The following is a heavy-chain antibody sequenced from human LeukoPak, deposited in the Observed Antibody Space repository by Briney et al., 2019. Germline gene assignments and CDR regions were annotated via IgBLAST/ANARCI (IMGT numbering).Heavy chain of an antibody. V-gene: IGHV4-59*01. CDR1: GGSISSYY. D-gene: IGHD6-19*01. CDR2: IYYSGST. Sequence: SETLSLTCTVSGGSISSYYWSWIRQPPGKGLEWIGYIYYSGSTNYNPSLKSRVTISVDTSKNQFSLKLSSVTAADTAVYYCVTYSSEDNWLDPWGQGTLVTVSS. J-gene: IGHJ5*02. CDR3: VTYSSEDNWLDP.